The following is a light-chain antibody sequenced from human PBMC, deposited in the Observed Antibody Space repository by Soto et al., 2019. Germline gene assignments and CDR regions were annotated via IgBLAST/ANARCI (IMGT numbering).Light chain of an antibody. CDR3: QQYNSYYT. V-gene: IGKV1-5*01. CDR2: DAS. CDR1: QSISSW. J-gene: IGKJ1*01. Sequence: DIQMTQSPSTLSASVGDRVTITCRASQSISSWLAWYQQKPGKAPKLLIYDASSLESGVPSRFSGSGSGTEFPLTISSLQPDYFSYYYWQQYNSYYTFGQGTKVEIK.